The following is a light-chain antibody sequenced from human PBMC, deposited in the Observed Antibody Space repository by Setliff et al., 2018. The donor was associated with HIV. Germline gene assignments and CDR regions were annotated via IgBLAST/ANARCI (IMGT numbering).Light chain of an antibody. V-gene: IGLV2-23*02. Sequence: QSALTQPASVSGSPGQSITISCTGTSSDVGGYNYVSWYQQHPGKAPKLMIYDVSKRPSGVSNRFSGSKSGNTASLTISGLQAEDEADYYCCSYAGDSTYVFGPGTKVTVL. J-gene: IGLJ1*01. CDR2: DVS. CDR1: SSDVGGYNY. CDR3: CSYAGDSTYV.